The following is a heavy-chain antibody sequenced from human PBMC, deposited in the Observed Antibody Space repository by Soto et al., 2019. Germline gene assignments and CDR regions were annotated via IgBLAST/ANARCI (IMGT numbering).Heavy chain of an antibody. J-gene: IGHJ4*02. D-gene: IGHD3-9*01. V-gene: IGHV3-33*01. CDR3: ASSSRAYYDIGY. CDR2: IWFDGSNK. CDR1: GFTFRTYG. Sequence: QVQLVESGGGVVQPGRSLRLSCAASGFTFRTYGMHWVRQAPGKGLEWGAVIWFDGSNKYYADSVKGRFTISRDNSKNTLYLEMNSLRAEDTAVYYCASSSRAYYDIGYWGQGTLVTVSS.